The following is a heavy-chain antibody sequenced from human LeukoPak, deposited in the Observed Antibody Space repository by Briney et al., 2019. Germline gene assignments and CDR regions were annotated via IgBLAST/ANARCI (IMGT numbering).Heavy chain of an antibody. J-gene: IGHJ4*02. CDR1: GGSISSYY. CDR2: INHSGST. D-gene: IGHD6-19*01. Sequence: PSETLSLTCTVSGGSISSYYWSWIRQPPGKGLEWIGEINHSGSTNYNPSLKSRVTISVDTSKNQFSLKLSSVTAADAAVYYCARGGRIAVAGDLDYWGQGTLVTVSS. CDR3: ARGGRIAVAGDLDY. V-gene: IGHV4-34*01.